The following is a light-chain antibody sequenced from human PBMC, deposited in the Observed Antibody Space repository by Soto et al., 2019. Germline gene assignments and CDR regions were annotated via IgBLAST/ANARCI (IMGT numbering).Light chain of an antibody. J-gene: IGLJ3*02. CDR2: EVN. Sequence: QSALAQPASVCGSPGQSVTISCTGTYNLVSWYQQHPGKAPKLMIFEVNKRPSGVSYRFSGSKSGNTASLTISALQAEDEADYFCCSYAGNRRVFGGGTKLTVL. V-gene: IGLV2-23*02. CDR3: CSYAGNRRV. CDR1: YNL.